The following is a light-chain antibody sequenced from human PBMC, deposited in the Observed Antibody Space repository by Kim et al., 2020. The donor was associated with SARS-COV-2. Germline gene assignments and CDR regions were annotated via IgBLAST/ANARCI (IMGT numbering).Light chain of an antibody. CDR1: SSNIGNNY. CDR2: DNN. CDR3: GTWDSSLSAVV. J-gene: IGLJ2*01. V-gene: IGLV1-51*01. Sequence: QSVLTQPPSVSAAPGQKVTISCSGSSSNIGNNYVSWYRQLPGTAPKLLIYDNNKRPSGIPDRFSGSKSGPSATLGITGLQTGDEADFYCGTWDSSLSAVVFGGGTQLTVL.